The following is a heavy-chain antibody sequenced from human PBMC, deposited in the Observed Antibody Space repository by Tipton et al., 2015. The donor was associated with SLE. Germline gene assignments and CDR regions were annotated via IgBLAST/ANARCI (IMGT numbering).Heavy chain of an antibody. CDR2: LTNSGGST. V-gene: IGHV3-23*01. J-gene: IGHJ4*02. CDR3: AKDKGPGVNTDYFDY. CDR1: GFTFSDYY. Sequence: SLRLSCAASGFTFSDYYMSWIRQAPGKGLEWVSTLTNSGGSTYYADSVKGRFTISRDDSKNTLYLQMNSLRAEDTAVYYCAKDKGPGVNTDYFDYWGQGTLVTVSS. D-gene: IGHD2-8*01.